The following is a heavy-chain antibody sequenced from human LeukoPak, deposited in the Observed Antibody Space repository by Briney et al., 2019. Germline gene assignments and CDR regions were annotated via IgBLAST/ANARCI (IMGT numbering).Heavy chain of an antibody. V-gene: IGHV4-59*01. CDR3: ARSTGTTMFIDY. Sequence: SETLSLTCTVSGGSISPYYWSWLRQPPGKGLEWLGYIYYSGNTDYNPSLKSRVAISVDTSKNQFSLTLSSVTAADTAVYYCARSTGTTMFIDYWGQGTLVTVSS. CDR1: GGSISPYY. D-gene: IGHD3-10*02. CDR2: IYYSGNT. J-gene: IGHJ4*02.